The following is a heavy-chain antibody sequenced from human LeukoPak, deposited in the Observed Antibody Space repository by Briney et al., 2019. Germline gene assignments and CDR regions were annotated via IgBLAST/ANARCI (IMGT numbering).Heavy chain of an antibody. D-gene: IGHD1-26*01. CDR1: GGSISSYY. CDR3: ARGGGADNWFDP. V-gene: IGHV4-59*01. Sequence: SETLSLTCTVSGGSISSYYWSWIRQPPGKGLEWIGYIYYSGRTNYNPSLKSRVTISVDTSKNQFSLKLSSVTAADTAVYYCARGGGADNWFDPWGQGTLVTVSS. CDR2: IYYSGRT. J-gene: IGHJ5*02.